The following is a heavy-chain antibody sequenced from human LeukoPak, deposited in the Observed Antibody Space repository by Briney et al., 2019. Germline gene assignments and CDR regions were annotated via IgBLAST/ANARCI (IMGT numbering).Heavy chain of an antibody. Sequence: SGTLSLTCAVSGGSISSSNWWSWVRQPPGKGLEWIGEIYHSGSTNYNPSLKSRVTISVDKSKNQFSLKLSSVTAADTAVYYCASSGAHYYYYGMDVWGQGTTVTVSS. V-gene: IGHV4-4*02. CDR2: IYHSGST. D-gene: IGHD4/OR15-4a*01. J-gene: IGHJ6*02. CDR3: ASSGAHYYYYGMDV. CDR1: GGSISSSNW.